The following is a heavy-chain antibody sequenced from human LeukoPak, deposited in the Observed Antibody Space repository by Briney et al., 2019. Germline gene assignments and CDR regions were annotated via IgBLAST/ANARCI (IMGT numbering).Heavy chain of an antibody. CDR3: AKDRYSSGWSDRSDAFDI. CDR1: GCTFSSYA. J-gene: IGHJ3*02. CDR2: ISGSGGST. Sequence: GGSLRLSCAACGCTFSSYAMIWVRQAPAKELEWVSAISGSGGSTYYEDSVKDRLTISRDNSKNTLYLQMNSLRAEDTAVYYCAKDRYSSGWSDRSDAFDIWGQGTMVTVSS. D-gene: IGHD6-13*01. V-gene: IGHV3-23*01.